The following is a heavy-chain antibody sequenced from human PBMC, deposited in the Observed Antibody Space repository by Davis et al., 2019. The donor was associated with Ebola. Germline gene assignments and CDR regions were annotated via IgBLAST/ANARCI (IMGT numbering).Heavy chain of an antibody. CDR1: GYSIGSGYY. D-gene: IGHD3-22*01. CDR2: IYLTGKT. V-gene: IGHV4-38-2*02. Sequence: SETLSLTCSVSGYSIGSGYYWGWIRQPPGKGLEWIGSIYLTGKTYYNPSLKSRITIPVDTSKNQFSLKLSSVTAADTAVYFCAKAYDSSGYAWFGPWGQGTLVTVSS. CDR3: AKAYDSSGYAWFGP. J-gene: IGHJ5*02.